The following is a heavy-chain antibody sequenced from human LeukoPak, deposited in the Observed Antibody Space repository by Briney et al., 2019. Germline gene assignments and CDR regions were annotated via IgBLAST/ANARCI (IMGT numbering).Heavy chain of an antibody. CDR1: GGSISSYY. D-gene: IGHD4-17*01. V-gene: IGHV4-59*08. J-gene: IGHJ4*02. CDR2: IYYSGST. CDR3: ARHLYGTYYFDY. Sequence: PSETLSLTCTVSGGSISSYYWSWIRQPPGKGLEWSGYIYYSGSTNYNPSLKSRVTISVDTSKNQFSLKLSSVTAADTAVYYCARHLYGTYYFDYWGQGTLVTVSS.